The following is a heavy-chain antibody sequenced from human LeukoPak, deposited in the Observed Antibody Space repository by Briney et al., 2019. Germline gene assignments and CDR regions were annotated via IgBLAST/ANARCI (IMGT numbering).Heavy chain of an antibody. Sequence: GGSLRPSCAASRFTFDEYGMSWVRQTAGKGLEWVSAISGSGGSTYYADSVKGRFTISRDDPKNTLYLQMNSLRAEDTAVYYCAKDQALLLWFGELSGDFDYWGQGTLVTVSS. CDR3: AKDQALLLWFGELSGDFDY. CDR2: ISGSGGST. D-gene: IGHD3-10*01. J-gene: IGHJ4*02. V-gene: IGHV3-23*01. CDR1: RFTFDEYG.